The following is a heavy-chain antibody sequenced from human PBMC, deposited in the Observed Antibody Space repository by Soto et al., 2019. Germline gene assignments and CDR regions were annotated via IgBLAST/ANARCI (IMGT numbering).Heavy chain of an antibody. J-gene: IGHJ4*02. CDR3: VRGRILRLRFGDFDS. Sequence: PSETLSLTCTVYGGSFTFSGYYWSWIRQPPGKGLGWIGEINHIGTTKYNPSLESRVTISLDTSKNHFSLDLTSVTAADTAVYYCVRGRILRLRFGDFDSWGQGTLVTVSS. D-gene: IGHD5-12*01. CDR2: INHIGTT. V-gene: IGHV4-34*01. CDR1: GGSFTFSGYY.